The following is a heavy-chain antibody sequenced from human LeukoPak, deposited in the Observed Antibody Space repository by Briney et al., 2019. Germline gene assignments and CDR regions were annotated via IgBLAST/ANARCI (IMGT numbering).Heavy chain of an antibody. CDR1: GFTFSSYA. CDR2: ISGSGGST. J-gene: IGHJ4*02. D-gene: IGHD3-3*01. CDR3: AKDYDFWSGYYHDY. V-gene: IGHV3-23*01. Sequence: PGGSLRLSCAASGFTFSSYAMSWVRQAPGKGLEWVSAISGSGGSTYYADSVKDRFTISRDNSKNTLYLQMNSLRAEDTAVYYCAKDYDFWSGYYHDYWGQGTLVTVSS.